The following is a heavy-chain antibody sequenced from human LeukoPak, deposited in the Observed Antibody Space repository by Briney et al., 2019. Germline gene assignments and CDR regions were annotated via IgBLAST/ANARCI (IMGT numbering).Heavy chain of an antibody. CDR1: GFTFSSYS. CDR2: ISHSSSTI. J-gene: IGHJ4*02. Sequence: GGSLRLSCAASGFTFSSYSMNWVRQDPGKGREWVSYISHSSSTIYYADSVKGRFTISRDNAKKSLYLQMNSLRAEDSAVYYCARDRLHYGEYEKTFDYWGQGTLVTVSS. CDR3: ARDRLHYGEYEKTFDY. V-gene: IGHV3-48*01. D-gene: IGHD4-17*01.